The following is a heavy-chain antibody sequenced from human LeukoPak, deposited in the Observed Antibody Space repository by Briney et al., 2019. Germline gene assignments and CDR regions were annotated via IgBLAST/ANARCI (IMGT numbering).Heavy chain of an antibody. CDR3: TRSDIVVVPAANFY. Sequence: SVKVSCKASGGTFSSYAISWVRQAPGQGLEWMGGIIPIFGTANYAQKFQGRVTITADESTSTAYMELSSLRSEDTTVYYCTRSDIVVVPAANFYWGQGTLVTVSS. D-gene: IGHD2-2*01. J-gene: IGHJ4*02. CDR1: GGTFSSYA. V-gene: IGHV1-69*01. CDR2: IIPIFGTA.